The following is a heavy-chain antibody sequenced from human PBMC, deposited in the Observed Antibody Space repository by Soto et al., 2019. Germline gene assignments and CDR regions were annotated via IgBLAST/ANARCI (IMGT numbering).Heavy chain of an antibody. CDR3: AKSTESYSSGWAGY. CDR1: GFTFSSYA. J-gene: IGHJ4*02. Sequence: PGGSLRLSCAASGFTFSSYAMSWVRQAPGKGLEWVSAISGSGGSTYYADSVKGRFTISRDNSKNTLYLQMNSLRAEDTAVYYCAKSTESYSSGWAGYWGQGTLVTVS. V-gene: IGHV3-23*01. CDR2: ISGSGGST. D-gene: IGHD6-19*01.